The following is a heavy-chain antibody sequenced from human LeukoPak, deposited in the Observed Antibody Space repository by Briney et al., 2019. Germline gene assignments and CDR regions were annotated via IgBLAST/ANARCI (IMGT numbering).Heavy chain of an antibody. CDR2: IKQDGSEK. Sequence: GGSLRLSCAASGFTFDDYAMHWVRQAPGKGLEWVANIKQDGSEKYYVDSVKGRFTISRDNAKNSLYLQMNSLRAEDTAVYYCARDLGARSVGQLVPYFDYWGQGTLVTVSS. CDR1: GFTFDDYA. CDR3: ARDLGARSVGQLVPYFDY. D-gene: IGHD6-6*01. J-gene: IGHJ4*02. V-gene: IGHV3-7*01.